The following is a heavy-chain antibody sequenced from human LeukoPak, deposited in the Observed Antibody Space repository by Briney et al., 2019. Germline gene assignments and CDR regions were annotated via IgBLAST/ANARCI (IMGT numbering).Heavy chain of an antibody. CDR1: GGSISSYH. Sequence: SETLSLTCTVSGGSISSYHWNWIRQPPGKGLEWIGYIYYSGSTDYNPSLKSRVTISVDTSKNQFSLKLRSVTAADTAVYYCARGLVVVTPFFDYWGQGTLVTVSS. D-gene: IGHD2-2*01. CDR2: IYYSGST. V-gene: IGHV4-59*01. J-gene: IGHJ4*02. CDR3: ARGLVVVTPFFDY.